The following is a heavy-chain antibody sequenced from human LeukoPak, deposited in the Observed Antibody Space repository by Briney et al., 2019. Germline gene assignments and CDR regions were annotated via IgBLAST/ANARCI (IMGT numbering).Heavy chain of an antibody. Sequence: PGGSLRLSCAASGFTFSSYAMSWVRQAPGKGLEWVSTIRGSGVSTNYVDSVKGRFTISRDNSKNTLYLQMNSLRPEDTAVYYCVKAGYYHSSDYYYYFHHWGQGTLVNVSS. V-gene: IGHV3-23*01. D-gene: IGHD3-22*01. CDR1: GFTFSSYA. CDR2: IRGSGVST. J-gene: IGHJ1*01. CDR3: VKAGYYHSSDYYYYFHH.